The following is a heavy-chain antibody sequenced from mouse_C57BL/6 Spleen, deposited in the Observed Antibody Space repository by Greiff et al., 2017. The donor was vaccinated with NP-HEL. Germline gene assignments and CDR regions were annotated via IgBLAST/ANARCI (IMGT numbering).Heavy chain of an antibody. Sequence: QVTLKVSGAELVKPGASVKISCKASGYAFSSYWMNWVKQRPGKGLEWIGQIYPGDGDTNYNGKFKGKATLTADKSSSTAYMQLSSLTSEDSAVYFCARHYSNYRLFDYWGQGTTLTVSS. CDR3: ARHYSNYRLFDY. J-gene: IGHJ2*01. CDR1: GYAFSSYW. V-gene: IGHV1-80*01. D-gene: IGHD2-5*01. CDR2: IYPGDGDT.